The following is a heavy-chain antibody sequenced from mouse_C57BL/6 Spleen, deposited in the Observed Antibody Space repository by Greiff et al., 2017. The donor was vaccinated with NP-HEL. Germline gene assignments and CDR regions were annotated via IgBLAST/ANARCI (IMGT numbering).Heavy chain of an antibody. CDR3: ARSPQLGQGFAY. Sequence: QVQLQQSGAELVRPGTSVKVSCKASGYAFTNYLIEWVKQRPGQGLEWIGVINPGSGGTNYNEKFKGKATLTADKSSSTAYMQLSSLTSEDSAVDFCARSPQLGQGFAYWGQGTLVTVSA. CDR2: INPGSGGT. D-gene: IGHD4-1*02. V-gene: IGHV1-54*01. CDR1: GYAFTNYL. J-gene: IGHJ3*01.